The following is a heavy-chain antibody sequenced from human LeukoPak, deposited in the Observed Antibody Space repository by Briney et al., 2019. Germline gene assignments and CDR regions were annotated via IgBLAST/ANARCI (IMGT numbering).Heavy chain of an antibody. J-gene: IGHJ4*02. CDR3: ARDSGGYSYGTFDY. V-gene: IGHV1-18*01. CDR1: GYTFTSYG. D-gene: IGHD5-18*01. Sequence: GASVKVSCKASGYTFTSYGISWGGQAPGQGLEWMGWISAYNGNTNYAQKLQGRVTMTTDTSTSTAYMELRSLRSDDTAVYYCARDSGGYSYGTFDYWGQGTLVTVYS. CDR2: ISAYNGNT.